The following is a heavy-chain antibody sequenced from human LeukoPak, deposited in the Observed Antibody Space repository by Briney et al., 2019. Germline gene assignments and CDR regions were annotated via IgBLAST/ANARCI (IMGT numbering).Heavy chain of an antibody. CDR2: INPNSGGT. V-gene: IGHV1-2*02. J-gene: IGHJ4*02. CDR3: ARIGSSHYLVV. Sequence: ASVKVSCKVSGSAFTAYYMHWVRHAPGQGLEWMGWINPNSGGTSYAQKFQDRVTMTRDTSISTAYMELGSLRSDDTAVYYCARIGSSHYLVVWGQGTLVTVSS. CDR1: GSAFTAYY. D-gene: IGHD2-2*01.